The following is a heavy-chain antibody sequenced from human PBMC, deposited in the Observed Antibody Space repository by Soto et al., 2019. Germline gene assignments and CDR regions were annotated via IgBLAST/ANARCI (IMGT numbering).Heavy chain of an antibody. J-gene: IGHJ4*02. CDR3: AKDLVGAAAPNVAFDY. CDR2: ISGSGGST. V-gene: IGHV3-23*01. Sequence: GGSLRLSCAASGFTFSSYAMSWVRQAPGKGLEWVSAISGSGGSTYYADSVKGRFTIPRDNSKNKLYLQMNSLRAEDTAVYYCAKDLVGAAAPNVAFDYWGQGTLVTVSS. D-gene: IGHD6-13*01. CDR1: GFTFSSYA.